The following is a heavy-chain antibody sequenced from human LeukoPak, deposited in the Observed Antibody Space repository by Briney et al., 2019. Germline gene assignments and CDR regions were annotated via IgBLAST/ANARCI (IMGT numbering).Heavy chain of an antibody. V-gene: IGHV3-21*03. CDR3: ARGRGCSSMSCYPDF. J-gene: IGHJ4*02. CDR2: ISPSSHYI. Sequence: PGGSLRLSCTASGFPFSGYTINWVRQAPGRGLEWVSSISPSSHYIYYADSVKGRFTISRDNAKNSLYLQMHSLRAEDTAVYYCARGRGCSSMSCYPDFWGQGSLVTVSS. CDR1: GFPFSGYT. D-gene: IGHD2-2*01.